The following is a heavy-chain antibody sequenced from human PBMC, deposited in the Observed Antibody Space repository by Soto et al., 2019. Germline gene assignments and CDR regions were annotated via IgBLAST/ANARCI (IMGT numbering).Heavy chain of an antibody. Sequence: PDTLSLTCAVSGGSISSSNWWSWVRQPPGKGLEWIGEIYHSGSTNYNPSLKSRVTISVDKSKNQFSLKLSSVTAADTAVYYCASGFGESYPTLWGVAGGYGMDVWGQGTTFTVSS. D-gene: IGHD3-10*01. V-gene: IGHV4-4*03. CDR2: IYHSGST. J-gene: IGHJ6*02. CDR1: GGSISSSNW. CDR3: ASGFGESYPTLWGVAGGYGMDV.